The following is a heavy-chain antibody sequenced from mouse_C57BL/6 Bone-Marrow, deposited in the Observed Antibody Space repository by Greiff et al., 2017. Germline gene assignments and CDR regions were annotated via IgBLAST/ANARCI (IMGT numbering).Heavy chain of an antibody. CDR1: GYTFTSYG. J-gene: IGHJ4*01. Sequence: QVQLQQSGAELARPGASVKLSCKASGYTFTSYGISWVKQRNGQGLEWIGEIYPRSGNTYYNEKFKGKATLTADKSSSTAYMELRSLTSEDSAVYFCALITTVVGPYAMDYWGQGTSVTVSS. D-gene: IGHD1-1*01. CDR3: ALITTVVGPYAMDY. CDR2: IYPRSGNT. V-gene: IGHV1-81*01.